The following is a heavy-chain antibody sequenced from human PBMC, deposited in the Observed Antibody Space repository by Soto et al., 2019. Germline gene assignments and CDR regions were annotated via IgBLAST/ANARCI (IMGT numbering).Heavy chain of an antibody. CDR3: YSYYDSSGYSSRLDD. Sequence: XGSLRLTCAASGFTFSGSSMHWVRQASGKGLEWVGRIRIKANSYATAYAASVRGRFTISRDDSKNTAYLQMNSLKTEDTAVYYCYSYYDSSGYSSRLDDWGQGTLVTVSS. CDR2: IRIKANSYAT. CDR1: GFTFSGSS. V-gene: IGHV3-73*01. D-gene: IGHD3-22*01. J-gene: IGHJ4*02.